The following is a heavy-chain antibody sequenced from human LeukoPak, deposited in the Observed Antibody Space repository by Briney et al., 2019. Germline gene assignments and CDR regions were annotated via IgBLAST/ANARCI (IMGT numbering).Heavy chain of an antibody. D-gene: IGHD3-3*01. V-gene: IGHV3-23*01. J-gene: IGHJ5*02. CDR1: GFTFSSYA. CDR3: AKGHYDFWSGPPNP. Sequence: GGSLRLSCAASGFTFSSYAMSWVRQAPGKGLEWVSAISGSGGSTYYADSVKGRFTISRDNSKNTLYLQMNSLRAEDTAVYYCAKGHYDFWSGPPNPWGQGALVTVSS. CDR2: ISGSGGST.